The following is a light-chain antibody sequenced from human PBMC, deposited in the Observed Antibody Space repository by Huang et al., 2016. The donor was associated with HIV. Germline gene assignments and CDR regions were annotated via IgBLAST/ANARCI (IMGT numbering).Light chain of an antibody. V-gene: IGKV1-5*03. CDR1: QSISSW. J-gene: IGKJ2*01. CDR3: QQYDSYSYT. Sequence: DIQMTQSPSTLSASVGDRVTITCRASQSISSWLAWYQQKPGKPPILLIYKASTLQSGVPTRFSGSGSGTEFTLTISGLQPDDFATYYCQQYDSYSYTFGQGTKLEIK. CDR2: KAS.